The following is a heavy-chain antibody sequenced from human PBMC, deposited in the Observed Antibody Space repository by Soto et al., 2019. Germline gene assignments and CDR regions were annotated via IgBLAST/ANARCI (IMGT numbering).Heavy chain of an antibody. V-gene: IGHV4-31*03. Sequence: QVQLQEPGPGLVKPSQTLSLTCTVSGGSISSGGYYWSWIRQHPGKGLEWMGYIYYSGSTYYNPFIQSRVTISVDTTKKQFSLQLSSVTAADTAVYYCAREGYSSGSYYFDYWGQGTLVTVS. CDR1: GGSISSGGYY. CDR2: IYYSGST. CDR3: AREGYSSGSYYFDY. J-gene: IGHJ4*02. D-gene: IGHD6-19*01.